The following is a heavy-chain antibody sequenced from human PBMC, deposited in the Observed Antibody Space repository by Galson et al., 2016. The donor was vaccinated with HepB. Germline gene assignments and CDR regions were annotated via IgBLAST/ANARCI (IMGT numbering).Heavy chain of an antibody. Sequence: SLRLSCAASGFTFNAHWMNWVRQAPGRGLEWVAVIWYDGRNKYYTDSVKGRFTISRDNSKNTLYLQMNSLRAEDTAVYYCSREMTGSYFDWGQGTLVTVSS. D-gene: IGHD3-10*01. J-gene: IGHJ4*02. CDR1: GFTFNAHW. CDR2: IWYDGRNK. V-gene: IGHV3-33*08. CDR3: SREMTGSYFD.